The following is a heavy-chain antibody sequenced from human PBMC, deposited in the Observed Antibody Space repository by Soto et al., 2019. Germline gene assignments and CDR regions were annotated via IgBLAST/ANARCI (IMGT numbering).Heavy chain of an antibody. CDR1: GGTFSSYA. CDR3: ATRAPDSSSSPDFDY. V-gene: IGHV1-69*01. CDR2: IIPIFGTA. J-gene: IGHJ4*02. Sequence: QVQLVQSGAEVKKPGSSVKVSCKASGGTFSSYAISWVRQAPGQGLEWRGAIIPIFGTANYAQKFQGRVTITADESTSTAYMELSSLRSEDTAVYYCATRAPDSSSSPDFDYWGQGTLVTVSS. D-gene: IGHD6-6*01.